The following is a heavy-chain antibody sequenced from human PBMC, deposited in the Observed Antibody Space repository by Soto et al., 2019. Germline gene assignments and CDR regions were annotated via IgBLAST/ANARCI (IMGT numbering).Heavy chain of an antibody. Sequence: QVQLQESGPGLVKPSQTLSLTCTVSGDSISSGGYYWSWIRQHPGKGLEWIGYIDFIGSTYYNPSLKGRLTLAVDTSRNQFSLKLNSVTAADTAVYYCARHTPAGGTAYWGQGTLVTVSS. CDR1: GDSISSGGYY. CDR3: ARHTPAGGTAY. V-gene: IGHV4-31*03. CDR2: IDFIGST. J-gene: IGHJ4*02. D-gene: IGHD2-15*01.